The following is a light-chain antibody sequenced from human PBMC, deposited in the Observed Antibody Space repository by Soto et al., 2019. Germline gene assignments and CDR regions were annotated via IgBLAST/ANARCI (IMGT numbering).Light chain of an antibody. Sequence: QLVLTQSSSASASLGSSVTLTCTLSSGHSSYIIAWHQQQPGKAPRYLMKLEGSGSYNKGSGVPDRFSGSSSGADRYLTITNLQFEDEADYYCETWDSNTHVFGGGTKVTVL. CDR2: LEGSGSY. CDR1: SGHSSYI. CDR3: ETWDSNTHV. J-gene: IGLJ3*02. V-gene: IGLV4-60*02.